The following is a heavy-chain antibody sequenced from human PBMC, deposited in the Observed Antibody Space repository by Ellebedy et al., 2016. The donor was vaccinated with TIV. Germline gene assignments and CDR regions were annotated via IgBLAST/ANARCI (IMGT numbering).Heavy chain of an antibody. V-gene: IGHV3-11*01. D-gene: IGHD5-12*01. CDR2: IHSSGGTL. CDR3: AGGGATIGPARTNYYGMDV. Sequence: GESLKISCAASGFTFSDYYMTWIRQAPGKGLEWVSYIHSSGGTLYYADSVRGRFTVSRDNAKNSVNLQMKSLRVEDTAVYYCAGGGATIGPARTNYYGMDVWGQGTTVTVSS. CDR1: GFTFSDYY. J-gene: IGHJ6*02.